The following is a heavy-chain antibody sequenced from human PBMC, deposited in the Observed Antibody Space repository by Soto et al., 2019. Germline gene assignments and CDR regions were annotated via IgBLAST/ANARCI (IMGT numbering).Heavy chain of an antibody. CDR3: EREGRSRYGMEF. V-gene: IGHV3-7*01. D-gene: IGHD5-18*01. CDR1: DFTFGDYW. J-gene: IGHJ6*02. Sequence: EVQVVESGGGLVQPGGSLRLSCAASDFTFGDYWMSWVRQPPGKGLEWVANIKQGGREKHYVDSVEGRVTISRDDDKNALFLQMHRLRTDETAAYYCEREGRSRYGMEFWGQGTTVTVSS. CDR2: IKQGGREK.